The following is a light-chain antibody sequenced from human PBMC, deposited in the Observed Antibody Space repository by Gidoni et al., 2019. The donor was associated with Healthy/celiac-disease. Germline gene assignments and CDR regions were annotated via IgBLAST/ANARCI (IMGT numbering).Light chain of an antibody. Sequence: DIVMTQSPDSLAVSLGERATINCKSSQSVLYSSNNKNYLAWYQKKPGQPPKLLIYWASTRESGVPDRFSGSGSGTDFTLTISSLQAEDVAVYYCQQYYSTLRTTFGQXTKLEIK. CDR3: QQYYSTLRTT. V-gene: IGKV4-1*01. J-gene: IGKJ2*01. CDR2: WAS. CDR1: QSVLYSSNNKNY.